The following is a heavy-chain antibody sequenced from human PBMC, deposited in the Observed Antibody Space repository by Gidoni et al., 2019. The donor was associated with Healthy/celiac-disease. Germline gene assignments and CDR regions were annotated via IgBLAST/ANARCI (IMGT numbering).Heavy chain of an antibody. CDR1: GGSFSGYY. D-gene: IGHD6-6*01. Sequence: QVQLQQWGAGLLKTSETLSLTCAVYGGSFSGYYWSWIRQPPGKGLEWIGEINHSGSTNYNPSLKSRVTISVDTSKNQFSLKLSSVTAADTAVYYCARGGGYSSSFDYWGQGTLVTVSS. J-gene: IGHJ4*02. CDR3: ARGGGYSSSFDY. CDR2: INHSGST. V-gene: IGHV4-34*01.